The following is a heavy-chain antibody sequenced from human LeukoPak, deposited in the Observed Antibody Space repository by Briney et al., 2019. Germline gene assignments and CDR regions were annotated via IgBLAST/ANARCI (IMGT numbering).Heavy chain of an antibody. CDR1: GGSFSGYY. D-gene: IGHD3-10*01. CDR3: ARESHYYYGSGARGMDV. V-gene: IGHV4-34*01. Sequence: SSETLSLTCAVYGGSFSGYYGSWIRQPPGKGLEGMGEINHSGSTNYNPSLKSRVTISGDTSKNQFSLKVSSVTAADTAVYYCARESHYYYGSGARGMDVWGQGTTVTVSS. CDR2: INHSGST. J-gene: IGHJ6*02.